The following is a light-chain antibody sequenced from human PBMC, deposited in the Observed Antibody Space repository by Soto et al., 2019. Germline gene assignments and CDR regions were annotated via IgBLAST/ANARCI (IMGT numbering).Light chain of an antibody. V-gene: IGKV3-20*01. CDR2: GAS. CDR3: QQYGGSPLVT. Sequence: EIVLTQSPGTLSLSPGERATLSCRASQSVSGSHLAWYQQKPGQAPRLLIYGASSRATGIPDRFSGSGSGTDFTLTTSRLEPEDFAVYYCQQYGGSPLVTFGGGTKVEIK. CDR1: QSVSGSH. J-gene: IGKJ4*01.